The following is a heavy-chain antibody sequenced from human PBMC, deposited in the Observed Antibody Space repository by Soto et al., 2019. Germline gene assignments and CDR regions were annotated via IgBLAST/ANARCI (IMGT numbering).Heavy chain of an antibody. Sequence: EVQLVESGGGLVKPGGSLRLSCAASGFTFSTYDMNWVRQAPGKGLEWVSSISSSSSYIYYADPVKGRFTISRDNAKNSLYLQMNSLRAEDTAVYYCARDSSSPYYYYGMDVWGQGTTVTVSS. CDR3: ARDSSSPYYYYGMDV. CDR2: ISSSSSYI. D-gene: IGHD6-6*01. V-gene: IGHV3-21*01. J-gene: IGHJ6*02. CDR1: GFTFSTYD.